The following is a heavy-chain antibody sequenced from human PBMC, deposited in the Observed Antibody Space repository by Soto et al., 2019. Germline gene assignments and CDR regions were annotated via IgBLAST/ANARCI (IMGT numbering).Heavy chain of an antibody. Sequence: SETLSLTCAVYGGSFSGYYWSWIRQPPGKGLEWIGEINHSGSTNYNPSLKSRVTISVDTSKNQFSLKLSSVTAADTAVYYCARGIGYCSGGSCYSNYYYYYYYMDVWGKGTTVTVSS. D-gene: IGHD2-15*01. CDR1: GGSFSGYY. CDR2: INHSGST. J-gene: IGHJ6*03. CDR3: ARGIGYCSGGSCYSNYYYYYYYMDV. V-gene: IGHV4-34*01.